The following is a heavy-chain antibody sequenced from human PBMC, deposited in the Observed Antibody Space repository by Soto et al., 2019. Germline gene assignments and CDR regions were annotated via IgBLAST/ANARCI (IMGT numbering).Heavy chain of an antibody. CDR2: MNPNSGNT. J-gene: IGHJ4*02. CDR3: ARDRSGWPDY. D-gene: IGHD6-19*01. Sequence: QVQLVQSGAEVKKPGASVKVSCKASGYTFTSYDINWVRQATGQGLEWMGWMNPNSGNTGYAQKCXRRVPMTRNTHISTAYLDMSSLRAEATAVYDCARDRSGWPDYGGPGTLVTVSS. CDR1: GYTFTSYD. V-gene: IGHV1-8*01.